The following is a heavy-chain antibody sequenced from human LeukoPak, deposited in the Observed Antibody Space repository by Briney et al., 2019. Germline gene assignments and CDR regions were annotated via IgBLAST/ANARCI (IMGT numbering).Heavy chain of an antibody. J-gene: IGHJ6*03. CDR1: GGSISSSNYY. CDR2: MYTSGTT. Sequence: PSQTVSLTCTVSGGSISSSNYYWSWIRQPAGKGLEWIGRMYTSGTTNYNPSLRSRVTISVDTSKNQFSLKLNSVTAADTAVYYCARGESSSSPLYYYYYMDVWGKGTTVTVSS. CDR3: ARGESSSSPLYYYYYMDV. D-gene: IGHD6-6*01. V-gene: IGHV4-61*02.